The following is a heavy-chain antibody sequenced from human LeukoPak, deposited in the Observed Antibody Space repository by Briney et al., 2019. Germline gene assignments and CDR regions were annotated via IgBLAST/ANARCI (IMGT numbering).Heavy chain of an antibody. J-gene: IGHJ3*02. CDR1: GGSISSSSYY. D-gene: IGHD6-13*01. CDR2: IYYSGST. Sequence: SETLSLTCTVSGGSISSSSYYWGWIRQPPGKGLEWIGSIYYSGSTYYNPSLKSRVTISVDTSKNQFSLKLGSVTAADTAVYYCARHGAAAGAFDIWGQGTMVTVSS. V-gene: IGHV4-39*01. CDR3: ARHGAAAGAFDI.